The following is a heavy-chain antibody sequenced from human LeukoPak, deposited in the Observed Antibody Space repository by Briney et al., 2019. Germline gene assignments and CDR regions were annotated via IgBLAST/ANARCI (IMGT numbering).Heavy chain of an antibody. CDR1: GGSISSYY. CDR2: IYYSGST. CDR3: ARGPSLGELRRNPYYYYGMDV. Sequence: SETLSLTCTVSGGSISSYYWSWIRQPPGKGLEWIGYIYYSGSTNYNPSLKSRVTISVDTPKNQFSLKLSSVTAADTAVYYCARGPSLGELRRNPYYYYGMDVWGQGTTVTVSS. D-gene: IGHD3-16*01. V-gene: IGHV4-59*01. J-gene: IGHJ6*02.